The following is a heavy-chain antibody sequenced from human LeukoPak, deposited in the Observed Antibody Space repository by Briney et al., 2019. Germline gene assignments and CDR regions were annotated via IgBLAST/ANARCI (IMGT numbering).Heavy chain of an antibody. J-gene: IGHJ4*02. CDR1: GFTFTSYG. Sequence: GGSLRLSCAASGFTFTSYGTHWVRQAPGKGLEWVALVWYDGSNKYYADSVKGRFTISRDNSKNTVYLQMNSLRAEDTAVYYCTRDLNYFDYWGQGTLVTVSS. V-gene: IGHV3-33*01. CDR3: TRDLNYFDY. CDR2: VWYDGSNK.